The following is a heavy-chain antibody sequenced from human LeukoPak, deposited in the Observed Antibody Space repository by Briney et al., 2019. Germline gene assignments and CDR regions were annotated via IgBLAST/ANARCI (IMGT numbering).Heavy chain of an antibody. Sequence: PSETLSLTCTVSGGSISSYYWSWIRQPPGKGLEWIGYIYYSGSTNYNPSLKSRVTISVDTSKNQFSLKLSSVTAADTAVYYCARVKVYYYGMDVWGQGTMVTVSS. CDR3: ARVKVYYYGMDV. J-gene: IGHJ6*02. CDR1: GGSISSYY. V-gene: IGHV4-59*12. CDR2: IYYSGST.